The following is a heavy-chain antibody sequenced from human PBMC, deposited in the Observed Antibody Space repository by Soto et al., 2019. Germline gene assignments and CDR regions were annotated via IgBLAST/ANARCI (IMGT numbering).Heavy chain of an antibody. CDR2: VSAGGDMT. V-gene: IGHV3-23*01. CDR3: ARGDRGGSGSPASYYYSGLDV. CDR1: GFTFTSYA. D-gene: IGHD3-10*01. J-gene: IGHJ6*02. Sequence: DVQLLESGGHLVQPGGSLRLSCAASGFTFTSYAMSWVRQAPGKGLEWVSSVSAGGDMTYYSDSVKGRFTISRDKSTNALSLQMNSLRIEDTALSYCARGDRGGSGSPASYYYSGLDVWGQGTTVTVS.